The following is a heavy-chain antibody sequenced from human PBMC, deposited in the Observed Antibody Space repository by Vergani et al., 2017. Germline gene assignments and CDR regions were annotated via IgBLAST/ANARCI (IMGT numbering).Heavy chain of an antibody. D-gene: IGHD2-2*02. CDR2: INPNSGGT. CDR1: GYTFTGYY. V-gene: IGHV1-2*02. Sequence: QVQLVQSGAEVKKPGASVKVSCKASGYTFTGYYMHWVRQAPGQGLEWMGWINPNSGGTNYAQKFQGRVTMTRDTSISTAYMELSSLRSEDTAVYYCARETLPCSSTSCYRASDAFDIWGQGTMVTVSS. CDR3: ARETLPCSSTSCYRASDAFDI. J-gene: IGHJ3*02.